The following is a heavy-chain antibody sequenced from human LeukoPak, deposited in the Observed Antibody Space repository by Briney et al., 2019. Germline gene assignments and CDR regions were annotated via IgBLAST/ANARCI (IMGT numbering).Heavy chain of an antibody. J-gene: IGHJ4*02. D-gene: IGHD2-21*01. CDR3: ARDTAYSFDY. CDR2: ISPTTI. Sequence: GGSLRLSCAASGFTFTSYSLNWVRQAPGKGLEWVPYISPTTIYYADSVRGRFTISRDDAKNSLYLQMNSLRAEDTAIYYCARDTAYSFDYWGQGTLVTVSS. CDR1: GFTFTSYS. V-gene: IGHV3-48*01.